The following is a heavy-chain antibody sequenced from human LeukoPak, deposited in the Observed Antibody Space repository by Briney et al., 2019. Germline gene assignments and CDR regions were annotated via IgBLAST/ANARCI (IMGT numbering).Heavy chain of an antibody. V-gene: IGHV3-7*01. J-gene: IGHJ4*02. CDR2: IKQDGSEE. Sequence: PGGSLRLSCAASGFTLSSYWRSWVRQAPGKGLEWVANIKQDGSEESYVDSVKGRFTISRDNAKNSLYLQMSSLRAEDTAVYYCARDDYGDYWGQGILVTVSS. CDR3: ARDDYGDY. CDR1: GFTLSSYW.